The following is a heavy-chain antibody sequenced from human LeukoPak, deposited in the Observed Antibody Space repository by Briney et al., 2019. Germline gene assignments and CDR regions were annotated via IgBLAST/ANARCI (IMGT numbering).Heavy chain of an antibody. CDR2: ISYDGSNK. J-gene: IGHJ6*04. D-gene: IGHD2-15*01. CDR1: GFTFSSYG. CDR3: AKDSVCSGGSCYSNCYGMDV. V-gene: IGHV3-30*18. Sequence: PGRSLRLSCAASGFTFSSYGMHWVRQAPGKGLEWVAVISYDGSNKYYADSVKGRFTISRDNSKNTLYLQMNSLRAEDTAVYYCAKDSVCSGGSCYSNCYGMDVWGKGTTVTVSS.